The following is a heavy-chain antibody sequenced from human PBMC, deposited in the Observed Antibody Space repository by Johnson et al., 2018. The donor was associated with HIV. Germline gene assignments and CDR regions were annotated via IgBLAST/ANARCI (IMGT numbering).Heavy chain of an antibody. CDR1: GFTFSSYW. Sequence: VQLVESGGGLVQPGGSLRLSCAASGFTFSSYWMSWVRQAPGKGLEWVSAISGSGGSTYYADSVKGRFPISRDNSKNTLYLQMNSLKSEDTAVYYCATGASSTWSLGALDIWGQGTMVTVSS. V-gene: IGHV3-23*04. J-gene: IGHJ3*02. CDR2: ISGSGGST. CDR3: ATGASSTWSLGALDI. D-gene: IGHD6-13*01.